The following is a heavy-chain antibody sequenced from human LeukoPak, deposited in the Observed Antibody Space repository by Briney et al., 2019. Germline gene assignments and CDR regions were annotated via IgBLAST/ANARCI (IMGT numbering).Heavy chain of an antibody. J-gene: IGHJ3*02. V-gene: IGHV4-30-4*08. Sequence: PSQTLSLTCTVSGGSISSGDYYWSWIRQPPGKGLEWIGYIYYSGSTYYNPSLKSRVTISVDTSKNQFSLKLSFVTAADTAVYYCARVDYDSSGYHDAFDIWGQGTMVTVSS. CDR3: ARVDYDSSGYHDAFDI. CDR2: IYYSGST. D-gene: IGHD3-22*01. CDR1: GGSISSGDYY.